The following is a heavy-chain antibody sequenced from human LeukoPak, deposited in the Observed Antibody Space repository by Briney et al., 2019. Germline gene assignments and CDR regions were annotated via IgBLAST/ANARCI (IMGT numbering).Heavy chain of an antibody. D-gene: IGHD3-22*01. CDR2: IRGKANNYAT. J-gene: IGHJ4*02. CDR3: SRQIDYHDDSAYPY. CDR1: GFPFSASA. Sequence: GGSLRLSCAASGFPFSASAMHWVRQASGKGLEWLGRIRGKANNYATAYAASVKGRFIISRVDSKNTAYLQVNSLKTEDTAVYYCSRQIDYHDDSAYPYWGQGTLVTVSS. V-gene: IGHV3-73*01.